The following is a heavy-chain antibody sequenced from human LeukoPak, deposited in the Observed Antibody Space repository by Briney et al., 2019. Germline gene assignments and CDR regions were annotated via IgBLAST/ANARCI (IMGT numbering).Heavy chain of an antibody. V-gene: IGHV4-39*01. CDR3: ARLPTVTFFDY. CDR2: IYYSGST. Sequence: SETLSLTCTVSGGSMSSSSYYWGWIRQPPGKGRGWIGSIYYSGSTYYNPSLKSRVTISVDTSKNQFSLQLSSVTAADTAVYYCARLPTVTFFDYWGQGTLATVSS. CDR1: GGSMSSSSYY. J-gene: IGHJ4*02. D-gene: IGHD4-17*01.